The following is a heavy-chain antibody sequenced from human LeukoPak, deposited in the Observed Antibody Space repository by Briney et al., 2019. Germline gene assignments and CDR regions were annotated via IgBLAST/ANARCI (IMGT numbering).Heavy chain of an antibody. CDR2: INSDGSST. Sequence: GGSLRLSCAASGFTFSSYWMHWVRQAPGKGLVWVSRINSDGSSTSYADSVKGRFTTSRDNAKNTLYLQMNSLRAEDTAVYYCAKVRRGIVVVITNYFDYWGQGTLVTVSS. V-gene: IGHV3-74*01. D-gene: IGHD3-22*01. CDR3: AKVRRGIVVVITNYFDY. J-gene: IGHJ4*02. CDR1: GFTFSSYW.